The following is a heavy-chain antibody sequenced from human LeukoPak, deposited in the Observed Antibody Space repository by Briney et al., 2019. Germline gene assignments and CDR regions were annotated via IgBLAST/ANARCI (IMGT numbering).Heavy chain of an antibody. CDR3: ARDFGTTYYYGSGSNYFDY. V-gene: IGHV1-46*01. J-gene: IGHJ4*02. CDR2: INPSGGST. Sequence: ASVKVSCKASGYTFTSYYMHWVRQAPGQGLEWMGIINPSGGSTSYAQKFQGRVTMTRDMSTSTVYMELSSLRSEDTAVYYCARDFGTTYYYGSGSNYFDYWGQGTLVTVSS. CDR1: GYTFTSYY. D-gene: IGHD3-10*01.